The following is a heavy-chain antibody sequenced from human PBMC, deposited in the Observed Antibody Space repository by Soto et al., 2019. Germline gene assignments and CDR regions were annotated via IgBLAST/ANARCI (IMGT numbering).Heavy chain of an antibody. Sequence: SETLSLTCTVSGGSISSYYWSWIRQPAGKGLEWIGRIYTSGSTNYNPSLKSRVTMSVDTSKNQFSLKLSSVTAADTAVYYCARFSGYCGGDCYHTLDYWGQGTLVTVSS. CDR3: ARFSGYCGGDCYHTLDY. D-gene: IGHD2-21*02. V-gene: IGHV4-4*07. CDR1: GGSISSYY. CDR2: IYTSGST. J-gene: IGHJ4*02.